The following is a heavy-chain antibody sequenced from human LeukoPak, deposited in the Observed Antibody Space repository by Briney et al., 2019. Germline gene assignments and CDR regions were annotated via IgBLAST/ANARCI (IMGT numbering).Heavy chain of an antibody. CDR1: GFTFSSYS. V-gene: IGHV3-21*01. Sequence: PGGSLRLSCAASGFTFSSYSMNWVRQAPGKGLEWVSSISSSSSYIYYADSVKGRFTISRDNAKNSLYLQMNSLRAEDTAVYYCAKYTAAAGIDYWGQGTLVTVSS. J-gene: IGHJ4*02. D-gene: IGHD6-13*01. CDR2: ISSSSSYI. CDR3: AKYTAAAGIDY.